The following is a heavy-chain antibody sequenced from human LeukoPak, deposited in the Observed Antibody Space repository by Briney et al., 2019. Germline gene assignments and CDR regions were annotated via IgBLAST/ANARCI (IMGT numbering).Heavy chain of an antibody. CDR2: ISGSGGST. J-gene: IGHJ4*02. Sequence: GGSLRLSCAASGFTFSSYAMSWVRQAPGKGLEWVSAISGSGGSTYYADSMKGRFTISRDNSKNTLYLQMNSLRAEDTAVYYCASIYSYGQVDYRGQGTLVTVSS. CDR1: GFTFSSYA. CDR3: ASIYSYGQVDY. D-gene: IGHD5-18*01. V-gene: IGHV3-23*01.